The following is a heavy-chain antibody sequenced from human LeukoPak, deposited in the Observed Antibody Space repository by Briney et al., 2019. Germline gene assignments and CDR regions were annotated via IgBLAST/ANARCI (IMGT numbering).Heavy chain of an antibody. D-gene: IGHD1-26*01. CDR1: GRRIRKEC. Sequence: SQTPHLPSTAAGRRIRKECRTWCRQHPGKGLKWIGYIYYSGSTNYNPSLDSRVTISVDTSKKQFSLKLTSVTAADTAVYYCARWTSGTYYFDLWGQGTLVTVSS. V-gene: IGHV4-59*08. CDR2: IYYSGST. CDR3: ARWTSGTYYFDL. J-gene: IGHJ4*02.